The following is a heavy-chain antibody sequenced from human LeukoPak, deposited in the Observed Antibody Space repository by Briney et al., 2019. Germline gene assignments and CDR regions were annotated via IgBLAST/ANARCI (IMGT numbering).Heavy chain of an antibody. CDR2: VNPNTGGT. CDR3: ARDGHPYNWNDFDC. Sequence: ASVKVSCKASGYTFTGYYMHWVRQAPGQGLEWMGWVNPNTGGTYYAQRFQGRVTMTRDTSISTAYMELRSLKSDDTAVYYCARDGHPYNWNDFDCWGQGTLVTVSS. D-gene: IGHD1-1*01. CDR1: GYTFTGYY. J-gene: IGHJ4*01. V-gene: IGHV1-2*02.